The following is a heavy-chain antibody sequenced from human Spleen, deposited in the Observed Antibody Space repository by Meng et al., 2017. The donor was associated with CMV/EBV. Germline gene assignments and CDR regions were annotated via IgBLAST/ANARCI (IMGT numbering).Heavy chain of an antibody. Sequence: YWGGSRQHQGKGLAWIGGVDHSGTCNYNPALKSRVSVSVDPSKKRYSLRLTSETAADSAVYYCARLPRNTGPRAAIFGVLKGAHYDYWGQRTLVTVSS. CDR1: Y. CDR2: VDHSGTC. J-gene: IGHJ4*02. CDR3: ARLPRNTGPRAAIFGVLKGAHYDY. V-gene: IGHV4-34*01. D-gene: IGHD3-3*01.